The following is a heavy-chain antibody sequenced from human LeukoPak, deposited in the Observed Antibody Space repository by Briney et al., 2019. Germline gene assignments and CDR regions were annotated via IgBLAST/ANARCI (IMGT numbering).Heavy chain of an antibody. CDR2: IIPIFGIA. V-gene: IGHV1-69*04. CDR1: GGTFSSYA. D-gene: IGHD2-2*01. CDR3: ARSNIVVVPAARSSDAFDI. J-gene: IGHJ3*02. Sequence: GGSVMVSCKASGGTFSSYAISWVRQAPGQGLEWMGRIIPIFGIANYAQKFQGRVTITADKSTSTAYMELSSLRSEDTAVYYCARSNIVVVPAARSSDAFDIWGQGTTVTVSS.